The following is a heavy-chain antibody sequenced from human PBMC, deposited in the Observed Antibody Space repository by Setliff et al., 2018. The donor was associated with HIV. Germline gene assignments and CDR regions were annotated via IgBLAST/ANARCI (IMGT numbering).Heavy chain of an antibody. J-gene: IGHJ4*02. Sequence: ASVKVSCKASGYTFTDYFMHWVRQAPGQGLEWMGWISPQNGDRKIPRRFRGRVTITRDTSISTAYMELSGLTSDDTAVYYCARGHSGNDYWGQGTLVTVSS. CDR2: ISPQNGDR. V-gene: IGHV1-2*02. D-gene: IGHD1-1*01. CDR1: GYTFTDYF. CDR3: ARGHSGNDY.